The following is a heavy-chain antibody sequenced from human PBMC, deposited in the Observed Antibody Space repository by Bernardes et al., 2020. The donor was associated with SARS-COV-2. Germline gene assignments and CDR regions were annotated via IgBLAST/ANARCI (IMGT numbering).Heavy chain of an antibody. V-gene: IGHV4-4*02. CDR2: LIYGHP. J-gene: IGHJ1*01. Sequence: SETLSLTCAVSGVSIHSLNWWAWVRHTPGEGLEWIGELIYGHPTYNPSLKTRVTISADTSRGHFYLNMTSLTAADTAVYFCVRAQNTVRYFQQWGQGTPVTVSS. CDR1: GVSIHSLNW. CDR3: VRAQNTVRYFQQ.